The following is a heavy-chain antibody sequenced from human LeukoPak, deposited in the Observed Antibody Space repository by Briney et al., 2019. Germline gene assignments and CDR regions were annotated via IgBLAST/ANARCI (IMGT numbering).Heavy chain of an antibody. CDR1: GYTFTSYY. Sequence: ASVKVSCKASGYTFTSYYMHWVRQAPGQGLEWMGIINPSGGSTSYAQKFQGRVTMTRDTSTSTVYMELSSLRSEDTAVYYCARDQVGDGYGCAFDIWGQGTMVTVSS. J-gene: IGHJ3*02. V-gene: IGHV1-46*01. D-gene: IGHD5-18*01. CDR2: INPSGGST. CDR3: ARDQVGDGYGCAFDI.